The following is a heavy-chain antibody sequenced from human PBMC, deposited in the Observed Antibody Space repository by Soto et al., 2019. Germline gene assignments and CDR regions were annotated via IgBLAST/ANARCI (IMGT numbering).Heavy chain of an antibody. D-gene: IGHD3-10*01. CDR1: GFTFSSYG. V-gene: IGHV3-30*18. CDR3: AKDRSRLVGPGVVVIDY. Sequence: GGSLRLSCAASGFTFSSYGMHWVRQAPGKGLEWVAVISYDGSNKYYADSVKGRFTISRDNSKNTPYLQMNSLRAEDTAVYYCAKDRSRLVGPGVVVIDYWGQGTLVTVSS. J-gene: IGHJ4*02. CDR2: ISYDGSNK.